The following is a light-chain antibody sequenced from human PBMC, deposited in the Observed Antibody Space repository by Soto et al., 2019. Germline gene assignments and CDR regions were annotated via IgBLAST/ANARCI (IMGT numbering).Light chain of an antibody. CDR3: QQRSSWPLT. Sequence: IVWTQSPDTLSLSPGERATLSCRASQSVRAYLAWYQQKPGQAPRLLIYDASNRATGIPARFSGSVSGTDFTLTISSLEPEDFAVYYCQQRSSWPLTFGGGTKV. J-gene: IGKJ4*01. V-gene: IGKV3-11*01. CDR1: QSVRAY. CDR2: DAS.